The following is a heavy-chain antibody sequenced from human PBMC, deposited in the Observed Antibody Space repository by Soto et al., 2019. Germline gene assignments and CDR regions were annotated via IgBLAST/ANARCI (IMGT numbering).Heavy chain of an antibody. CDR3: AKLPSTIWGMDV. CDR1: GFTFSALGFTFTDSA. D-gene: IGHD7-27*01. Sequence: GGSLRLSCAASGFTFSALGFTFTDSAIHWVRQASGKGLEWVGRIRSKTHKYATTYAASVEGRFTISRDDSKNTAYLQMNSLKIEDTAVYYCAKLPSTIWGMDVWGQGTTVTVSS. CDR2: IRSKTHKYAT. J-gene: IGHJ6*02. V-gene: IGHV3-73*01.